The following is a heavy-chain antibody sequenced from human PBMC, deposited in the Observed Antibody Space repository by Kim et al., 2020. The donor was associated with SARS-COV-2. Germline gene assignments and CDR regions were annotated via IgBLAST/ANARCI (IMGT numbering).Heavy chain of an antibody. Sequence: GGSLRLSCAASGFTLSGTATHWVRQASGKGLEWVGRIKSKGNTYATAYGASVKGRFTISRDDSENTAYLQMNSLKAEDTAVYYCTSGYCSGGTCYPQFDPRGQGTLVTVSS. CDR2: IKSKGNTYAT. J-gene: IGHJ5*02. V-gene: IGHV3-73*01. CDR3: TSGYCSGGTCYPQFDP. CDR1: GFTLSGTA. D-gene: IGHD2-15*01.